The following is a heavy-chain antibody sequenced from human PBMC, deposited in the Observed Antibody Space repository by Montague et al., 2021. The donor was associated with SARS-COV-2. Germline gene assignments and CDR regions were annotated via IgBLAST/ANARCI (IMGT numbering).Heavy chain of an antibody. J-gene: IGHJ6*02. CDR1: GFTFSNYN. CDR3: ARDMEQWLAAGWFFGMDV. V-gene: IGHV3-21*01. CDR2: ISSDSRNR. D-gene: IGHD6-19*01. Sequence: SLRLSCAASGFTFSNYNMNWVRQAPGKGLDWVSSISSDSRNRYDADSVKGRFTISRDNTKKSLYLQMSSLRVEDTAVYYCARDMEQWLAAGWFFGMDVWGQGTTVTVSS.